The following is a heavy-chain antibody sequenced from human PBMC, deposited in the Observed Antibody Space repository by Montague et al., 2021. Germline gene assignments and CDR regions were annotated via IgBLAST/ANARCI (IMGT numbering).Heavy chain of an antibody. CDR1: GASISDYY. CDR2: IYYSRRT. V-gene: IGHV4-59*01. CDR3: AVTNPYYYYGMDD. D-gene: IGHD3-3*01. J-gene: IGHJ6*02. Sequence: SETLSLTCSVSGASISDYYCCWILQPPGKGLEWIVYIYYSRRTNYNPSLKSRVTISVDTSKNQFSLKLSSVTAADTAFYYCAVTNPYYYYGMDDWGQGTTVTVSS.